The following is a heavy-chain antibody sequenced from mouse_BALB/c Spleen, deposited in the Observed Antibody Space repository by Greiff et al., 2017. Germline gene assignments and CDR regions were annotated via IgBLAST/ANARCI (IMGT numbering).Heavy chain of an antibody. CDR3: ARDRGYGNLYYFDY. J-gene: IGHJ2*01. CDR2: VWAGGST. CDR1: GFSLTSYG. Sequence: VKLMESGPGLVAPSQSLSITCTVSGFSLTSYGVHWVRQPPGKGLEWLGVVWAGGSTNYNSALMSRLSISKDNSKSQVFLKMNSLQTDDTAMYYCARDRGYGNLYYFDYWGKGTTLTVSS. D-gene: IGHD2-1*01. V-gene: IGHV2-9*02.